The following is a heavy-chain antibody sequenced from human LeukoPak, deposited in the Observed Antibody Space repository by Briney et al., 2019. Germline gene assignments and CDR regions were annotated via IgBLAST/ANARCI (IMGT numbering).Heavy chain of an antibody. Sequence: GGSLRLSCAVSGFTVSSNYMSWVRQTPGKGLEWVSVLYSGGTTYYASSVKGRFIVSRDNSKNTLYLQMNSLRAEDTAVYYCVRDNDVWAFDIWGQGTMVTVSS. D-gene: IGHD1-1*01. V-gene: IGHV3-53*01. CDR1: GFTVSSNY. CDR2: LYSGGTT. CDR3: VRDNDVWAFDI. J-gene: IGHJ3*02.